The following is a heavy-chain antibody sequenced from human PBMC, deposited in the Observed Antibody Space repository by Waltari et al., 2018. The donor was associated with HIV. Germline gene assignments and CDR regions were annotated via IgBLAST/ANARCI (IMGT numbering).Heavy chain of an antibody. V-gene: IGHV3-48*04. J-gene: IGHJ3*02. CDR1: GFTFSTYS. CDR3: ARDKAVIQPDAFDI. D-gene: IGHD2-21*01. Sequence: EVQLVESGGGLVQPGGSLRLSCAASGFTFSTYSMNWVRQAPGKGLGWVSYISSSSTTIYYADSVKGRFTISRDNAKNLLDLQMNSLRAEDTAVYYCARDKAVIQPDAFDIWGQGTMVTVSS. CDR2: ISSSSTTI.